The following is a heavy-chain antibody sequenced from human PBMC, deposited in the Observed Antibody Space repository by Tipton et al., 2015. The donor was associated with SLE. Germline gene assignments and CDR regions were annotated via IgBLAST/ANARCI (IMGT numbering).Heavy chain of an antibody. V-gene: IGHV4-34*01. CDR3: AGRVNYYYGMDV. CDR1: GGSFSGYY. J-gene: IGHJ6*02. CDR2: INHSGST. Sequence: LRLSCAVYGGSFSGYYWNWIRQPPGKGLEWIGEINHSGSTNYNPSLKSRVTISVDTSKNQFSLKLSSVTAADTAVYYCAGRVNYYYGMDVWGQGTTVTVSS. D-gene: IGHD4-11*01.